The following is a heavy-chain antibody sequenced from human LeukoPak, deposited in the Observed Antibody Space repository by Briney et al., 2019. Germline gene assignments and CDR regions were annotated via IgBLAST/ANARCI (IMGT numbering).Heavy chain of an antibody. J-gene: IGHJ4*02. CDR1: GGSISSYY. CDR2: IYYSGST. CDR3: ARHEDMVRDYFDY. D-gene: IGHD4-23*01. V-gene: IGHV4-59*08. Sequence: SETLSLTCTVSGGSISSYYWSWIRQPPGKGLEWIGYIYYSGSTNYNPSLKSRVTISVDTSKNQFSLKLSSVTAADTAVYYCARHEDMVRDYFDYWGQGTLVTVSS.